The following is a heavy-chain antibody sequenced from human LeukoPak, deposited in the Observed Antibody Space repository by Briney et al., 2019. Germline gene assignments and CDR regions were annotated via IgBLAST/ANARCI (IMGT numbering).Heavy chain of an antibody. J-gene: IGHJ6*04. CDR2: ITSSSSTI. V-gene: IGHV3-11*04. Sequence: PGGSLRLSCAASGFTFSDYYMTWIRQAPGKGLEWVSYITSSSSTIYYADSVRGRFTISRDNAKNSLYLQMNSLRAEDTAVYYCAELGITMIGGVWGKGTTVTISS. CDR1: GFTFSDYY. CDR3: AELGITMIGGV. D-gene: IGHD3-10*02.